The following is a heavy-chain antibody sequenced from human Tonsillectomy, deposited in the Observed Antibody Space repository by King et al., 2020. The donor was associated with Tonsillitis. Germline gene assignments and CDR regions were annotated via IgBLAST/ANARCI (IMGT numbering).Heavy chain of an antibody. CDR3: ARGHIVVMVYVMDYHFYAMDV. J-gene: IGHJ6*02. CDR1: GGSINSSSYY. V-gene: IGHV4-39*07. Sequence: QLQESGPGLVKPSETLSLTCTVSGGSINSSSYYWGWIRQPPGKGLEWIGSLYYSGSTYYHPSLKSRVTMSVDTSRNQFSLKLSSVTAADTAVYYCARGHIVVMVYVMDYHFYAMDVWGQGTTVTVSS. D-gene: IGHD2-8*01. CDR2: LYYSGST.